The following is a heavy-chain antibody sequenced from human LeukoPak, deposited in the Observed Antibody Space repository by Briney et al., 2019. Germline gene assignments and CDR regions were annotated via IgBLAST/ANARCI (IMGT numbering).Heavy chain of an antibody. CDR3: ARGGPYCSGGSCSDY. D-gene: IGHD2-15*01. CDR2: IYPSGTT. Sequence: SETLSLTCTVSGGSISGNLWSWIRQPAGKGLEWIGRIYPSGTTNYSPSLKSRVTMSVDTSKDQFSLKLSSATAADTAVYYCARGGPYCSGGSCSDYWGQGILVTVSS. V-gene: IGHV4-4*07. J-gene: IGHJ4*02. CDR1: GGSISGNL.